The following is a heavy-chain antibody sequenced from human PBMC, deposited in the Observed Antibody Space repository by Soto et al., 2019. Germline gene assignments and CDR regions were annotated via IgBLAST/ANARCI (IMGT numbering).Heavy chain of an antibody. CDR2: VFYTGRA. Sequence: QVQLQESGPGLVEASETLSLTCTVSGGSLGSDYWSWIRQPPGQGLERIGYVFYTGRANYNASLKSRVSISLDTSNYQFSLKLSSVTAADTAVYYCARDGDGRMTTNPYYYNGMDVWGPGTTVTVSS. V-gene: IGHV4-59*01. J-gene: IGHJ6*02. CDR1: GGSLGSDY. D-gene: IGHD4-4*01. CDR3: ARDGDGRMTTNPYYYNGMDV.